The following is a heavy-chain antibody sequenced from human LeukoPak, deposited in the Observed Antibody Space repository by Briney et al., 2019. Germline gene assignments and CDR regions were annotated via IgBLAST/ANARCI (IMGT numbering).Heavy chain of an antibody. Sequence: PGGSLRLSCAASTFTVSSYAIHWVRQAPGKGLEWVAVISYDGSNKYYADSVKGRFTISRDNSKNTLYLQMNSLRAEDTAVYYCARASYQFNYFDYWGQGTLVTVSS. CDR2: ISYDGSNK. J-gene: IGHJ4*02. D-gene: IGHD2-2*01. V-gene: IGHV3-30-3*01. CDR1: TFTVSSYA. CDR3: ARASYQFNYFDY.